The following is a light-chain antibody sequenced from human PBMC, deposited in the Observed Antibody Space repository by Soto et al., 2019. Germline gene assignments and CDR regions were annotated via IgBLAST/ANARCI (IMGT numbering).Light chain of an antibody. CDR1: SSDVGGYDS. V-gene: IGLV2-8*01. CDR2: EVS. CDR3: SSYAGTNNPDV. J-gene: IGLJ1*01. Sequence: QSVLTQPPSASGSPGQSVTISCTGTSSDVGGYDSVSWYQQHPGKAPQLMIYEVSRRPSGVPDRFSGSKSGNTASLTVSGLQAEDEADYYCSSYAGTNNPDVFGTGTKLTVL.